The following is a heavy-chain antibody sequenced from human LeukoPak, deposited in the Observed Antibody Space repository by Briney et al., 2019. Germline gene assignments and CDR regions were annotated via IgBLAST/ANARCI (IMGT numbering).Heavy chain of an antibody. CDR3: ARGQQQLVLDY. CDR1: GFTFSSYA. CDR2: ISYDGSNK. J-gene: IGHJ4*02. V-gene: IGHV3-30-3*01. Sequence: GGSLRLSCAASGFTFSSYAMHWVRQAPGKGLEWVAVISYDGSNKYYADSVKGRFTISRDNSKNTLYLQMNSLRAEDTAVYYCARGQQQLVLDYWGQGTLVTVSS. D-gene: IGHD6-13*01.